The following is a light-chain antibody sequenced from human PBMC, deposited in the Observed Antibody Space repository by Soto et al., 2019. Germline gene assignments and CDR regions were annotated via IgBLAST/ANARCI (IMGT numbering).Light chain of an antibody. CDR3: QQGASFPRT. J-gene: IGKJ4*01. Sequence: DIQMTQSPSTLSGSVGDRVTITCRASQTISSWLAWYQQKPGGAPKLLIYAASTLQSGVPSRFSGSGSGTDFTLTIRSLQPEDFATYYCQQGASFPRTFGGGTKVEIK. V-gene: IGKV1-12*01. CDR2: AAS. CDR1: QTISSW.